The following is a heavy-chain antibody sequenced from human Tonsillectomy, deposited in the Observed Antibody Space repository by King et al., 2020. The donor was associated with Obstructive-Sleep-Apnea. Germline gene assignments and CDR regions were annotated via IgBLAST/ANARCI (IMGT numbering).Heavy chain of an antibody. Sequence: VQLQQWGAGLLKPSETLSLTCAVYGGSFSGYYWSWIRQPPGKGLEWIGEINHSGSTNYNPSLKSRVTISEDTSKKQFSLKLTSVTAADTAVYYCASLGPLWFGKIERQRSYWYFDLWGRGTLVTVSS. CDR2: INHSGST. CDR3: ASLGPLWFGKIERQRSYWYFDL. CDR1: GGSFSGYY. J-gene: IGHJ2*01. V-gene: IGHV4-34*01. D-gene: IGHD3-10*01.